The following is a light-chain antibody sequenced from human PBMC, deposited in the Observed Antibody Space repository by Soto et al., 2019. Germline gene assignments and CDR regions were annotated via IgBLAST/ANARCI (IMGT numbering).Light chain of an antibody. CDR3: QQYYNYPRT. V-gene: IGKV1-8*01. CDR1: QGISNY. Sequence: AIRMTQSPSSFSASTGDRVTITCRASQGISNYLAWYQQKPGKAPKVLIYSTSTLQTGVPSRFGGSGSGTDFTLTISCLQSEDFATYYCQQYYNYPRTFGQGTKVDTK. J-gene: IGKJ1*01. CDR2: STS.